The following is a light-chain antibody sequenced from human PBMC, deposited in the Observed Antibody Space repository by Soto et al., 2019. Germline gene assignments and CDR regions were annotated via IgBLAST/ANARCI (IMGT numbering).Light chain of an antibody. J-gene: IGKJ2*01. CDR2: GAS. CDR3: QQYRT. Sequence: EIVLTQSPGTLSLSPVEIATLSCRASQSVSSSYLAWYQQKPGQAPRLLIYGASSRATGIPDRFSGSGSGTDFTLTISRLEPEDFAVYYCQQYRTCGQGTKVDIK. CDR1: QSVSSSY. V-gene: IGKV3-20*01.